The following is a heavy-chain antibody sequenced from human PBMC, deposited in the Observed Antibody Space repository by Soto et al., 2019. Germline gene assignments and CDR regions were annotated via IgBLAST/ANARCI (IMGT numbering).Heavy chain of an antibody. J-gene: IGHJ4*02. Sequence: QVQLVQSGSEVKKPGSSVRVSCKTSGDTFSIYTISWVRQAPGQGLEWMGRVLPFLDITSYSQRFQGRVTITADRSTTTAYMELTSLRSEDTAVYYCARDRDNSNWPNFDSWGQGTLVIVSS. D-gene: IGHD6-13*01. CDR2: VLPFLDIT. V-gene: IGHV1-69*02. CDR1: GDTFSIYT. CDR3: ARDRDNSNWPNFDS.